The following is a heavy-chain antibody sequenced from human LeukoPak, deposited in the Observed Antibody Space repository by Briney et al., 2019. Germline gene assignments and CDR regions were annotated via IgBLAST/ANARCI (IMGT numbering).Heavy chain of an antibody. CDR2: LQSTGNN. Sequence: SETLSLTCSVSGGSISNYYWTWIRQPAGGGLEWIGRLQSTGNNNYNASLKGRVSMSVDTSKNQFSLRLSSVTAADTAVYYCTREMASVVTPVPRWLDPWGQGILVTVSS. V-gene: IGHV4-4*07. CDR3: TREMASVVTPVPRWLDP. D-gene: IGHD4-23*01. CDR1: GGSISNYY. J-gene: IGHJ5*01.